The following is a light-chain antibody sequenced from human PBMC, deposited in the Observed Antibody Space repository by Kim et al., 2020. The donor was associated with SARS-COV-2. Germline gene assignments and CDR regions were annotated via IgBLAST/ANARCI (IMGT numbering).Light chain of an antibody. V-gene: IGKV3-11*01. Sequence: EIVLTQSPATLSLSPGERATLSCRASQSVSSYLAWYQQKPGQAPRLLIYDASSRATGIPARFSGSGSGTDFTLTISSLEPEDFAVYYCQHRGNWPLTFGQGTRLEIK. CDR3: QHRGNWPLT. CDR2: DAS. CDR1: QSVSSY. J-gene: IGKJ5*01.